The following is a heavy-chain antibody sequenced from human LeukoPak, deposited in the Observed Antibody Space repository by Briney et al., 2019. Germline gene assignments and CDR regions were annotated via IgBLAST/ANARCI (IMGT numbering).Heavy chain of an antibody. CDR1: GLTFTNYA. CDR3: AKGAEIDL. J-gene: IGHJ5*02. D-gene: IGHD3-16*01. Sequence: GGSLRLSCAPSGLTFTNYAMNWVRQAPGKGLEWVSAVTGPGDTTYYADSVKGRFFMSREDSKTTVYLQMNSLRAEDTAIYYCAKGAEIDLWGQGTLVTVSS. V-gene: IGHV3-23*01. CDR2: VTGPGDTT.